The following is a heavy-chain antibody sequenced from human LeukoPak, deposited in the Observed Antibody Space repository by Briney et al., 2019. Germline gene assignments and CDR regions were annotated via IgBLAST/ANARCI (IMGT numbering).Heavy chain of an antibody. D-gene: IGHD3-10*01. CDR2: IRQDESER. CDR3: ARLSAYYYGSYFYYYMDV. J-gene: IGHJ6*03. CDR1: GFSLSSYW. Sequence: GGSLRLSCAASGFSLSSYWMSWVRQLPGKGPEWVANIRQDESERYFADSVKGRFTISRDNAKKSVYLHMSSLRAEDTALYYCARLSAYYYGSYFYYYMDVWGKGTTVTVSS. V-gene: IGHV3-7*01.